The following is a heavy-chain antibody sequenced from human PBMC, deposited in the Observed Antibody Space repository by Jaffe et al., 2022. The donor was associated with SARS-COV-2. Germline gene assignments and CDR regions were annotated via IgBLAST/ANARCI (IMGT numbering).Heavy chain of an antibody. CDR3: TRTRFLEWLAPGGDYYYGMDV. V-gene: IGHV3-49*05. CDR2: IRSKAYGGTT. J-gene: IGHJ6*02. Sequence: EVQLVESGGGLVKPGRSLRLSCTASGFTFGDYAMSWFRQAPGKGLEWVGFIRSKAYGGTTEYAASVKGRFTISRDDSKSIAYLQMNSLKTEDTAVYYCTRTRFLEWLAPGGDYYYGMDVWGQGTTVTVSS. D-gene: IGHD3-3*01. CDR1: GFTFGDYA.